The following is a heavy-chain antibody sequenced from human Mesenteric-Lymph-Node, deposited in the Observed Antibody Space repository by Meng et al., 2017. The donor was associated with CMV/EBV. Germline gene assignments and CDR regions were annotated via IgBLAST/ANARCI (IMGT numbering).Heavy chain of an antibody. CDR3: ARGVQLWALPLGY. V-gene: IGHV4-34*01. CDR1: GWSFSGYY. J-gene: IGHJ4*02. Sequence: CVVYGWSFSGYYWRWLRPPPGTGLEWIGEINHSGSTNYNPSLKSRVTISVDTSKNHFSLKLSSVTAADTAVYYCARGVQLWALPLGYWGQGTLVTVSS. CDR2: INHSGST. D-gene: IGHD5-18*01.